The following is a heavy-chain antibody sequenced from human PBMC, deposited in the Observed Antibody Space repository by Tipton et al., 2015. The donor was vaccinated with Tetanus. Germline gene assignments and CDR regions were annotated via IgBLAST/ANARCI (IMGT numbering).Heavy chain of an antibody. V-gene: IGHV4-34*01. CDR3: ARIGWLQQNKPAFDI. CDR1: GGSFSGYY. Sequence: TLSLTCTIYGGSFSGYYWSWIRQPPGRGLEWIGEIHPSGSTNYSPSLRSQVTLSVDTSKNQFSLKLSSVTAADTAVYYCARIGWLQQNKPAFDIWGQGTVVTVSS. D-gene: IGHD6-19*01. J-gene: IGHJ3*02. CDR2: IHPSGST.